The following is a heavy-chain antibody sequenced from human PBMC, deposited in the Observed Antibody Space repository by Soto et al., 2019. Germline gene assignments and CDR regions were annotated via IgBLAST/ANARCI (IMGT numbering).Heavy chain of an antibody. Sequence: KPSETLSLNCAVSGGSISSSNWWSWVRQPPGKGLEWIGEIYHSGSTNYNPSLKSRVTISVDKSKNQFSLKLSSVTAADTAVYYCARVCRDWLLSSYNWFDPWGQGTLVTVSS. V-gene: IGHV4-4*02. CDR2: IYHSGST. CDR1: GGSISSSNW. D-gene: IGHD3-9*01. CDR3: ARVCRDWLLSSYNWFDP. J-gene: IGHJ5*02.